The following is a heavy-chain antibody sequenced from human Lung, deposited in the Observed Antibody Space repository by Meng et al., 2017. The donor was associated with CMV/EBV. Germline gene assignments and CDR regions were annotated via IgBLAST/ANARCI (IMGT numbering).Heavy chain of an antibody. V-gene: IGHV3-7*03. CDR3: VRTLSGSANF. D-gene: IGHD1-26*01. CDR1: GFTTNSHW. CDR2: INPDGSEK. Sequence: ESLKISCAASGFTTNSHWMNWVRQAPGKGLEWVANINPDGSEKCYVDSVKGRFTISRDSAKNSVFLQMNSLRDDDTAVYYCVRTLSGSANFWGQGTLVTVSS. J-gene: IGHJ4*02.